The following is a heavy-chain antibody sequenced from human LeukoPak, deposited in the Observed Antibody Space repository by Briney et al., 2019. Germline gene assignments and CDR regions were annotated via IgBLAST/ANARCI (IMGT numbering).Heavy chain of an antibody. J-gene: IGHJ5*02. CDR3: ARGPDIVVVVAATPNNWFDP. CDR1: GGSISSYY. Sequence: SSETLSLTCTVSGGSISSYYWSWIRQPPGKGLEWIGYIYYSGSTNYNPSLKSRVTISVDTSKNQFSLKLSSVTAADTAVYYCARGPDIVVVVAATPNNWFDPWGQGTLVTVSS. D-gene: IGHD2-15*01. V-gene: IGHV4-59*12. CDR2: IYYSGST.